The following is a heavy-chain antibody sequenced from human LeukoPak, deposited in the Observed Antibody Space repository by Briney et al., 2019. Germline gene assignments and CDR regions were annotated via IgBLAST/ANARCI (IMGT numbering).Heavy chain of an antibody. CDR2: IYTSGST. CDR1: GGSISSYY. J-gene: IGHJ4*02. Sequence: SETLSLTCTASGGSISSYYWSWIRQPAGKGLEWIGRIYTSGSTNYNPSLKRRGTMSVDTSKNQFSLKLSSVTAAEPAVYYCASYSGAYAYYGYWGQGTLVTVSS. V-gene: IGHV4-4*07. D-gene: IGHD1-26*01. CDR3: ASYSGAYAYYGY.